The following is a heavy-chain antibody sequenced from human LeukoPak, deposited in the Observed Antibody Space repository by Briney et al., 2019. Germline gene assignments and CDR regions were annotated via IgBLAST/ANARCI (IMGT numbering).Heavy chain of an antibody. J-gene: IGHJ6*02. CDR3: ARDRGYCSSTSCYSSYYYYSMDV. D-gene: IGHD2-2*01. CDR2: ISYDGSNK. Sequence: GGSLRLSCAASGFTFSSYAMHWVRQAPGKGLEWVAVISYDGSNKYYADSVKGRFTISRDNSKNTLYLQMNSLRAEDTAVYYCARDRGYCSSTSCYSSYYYYSMDVWGQGTTVTVSS. V-gene: IGHV3-30-3*01. CDR1: GFTFSSYA.